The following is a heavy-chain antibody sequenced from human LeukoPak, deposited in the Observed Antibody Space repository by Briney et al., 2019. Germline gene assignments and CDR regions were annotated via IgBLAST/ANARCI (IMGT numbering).Heavy chain of an antibody. V-gene: IGHV3-23*01. Sequence: GGSLRLSCAASGFTFDDYGMSWVRQAPGKGLEWVSAISGSGGSTYYADSVKGRFTTSRDNSKNTLYLQMNSLRAEDTAVYYCAKGGIGGWRFGGVIAAFDYWGQGTLVTVSS. CDR3: AKGGIGGWRFGGVIAAFDY. J-gene: IGHJ4*02. D-gene: IGHD3-16*02. CDR2: ISGSGGST. CDR1: GFTFDDYG.